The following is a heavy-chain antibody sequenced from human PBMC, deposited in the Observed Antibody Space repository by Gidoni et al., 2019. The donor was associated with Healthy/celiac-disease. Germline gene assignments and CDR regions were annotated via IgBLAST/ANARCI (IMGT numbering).Heavy chain of an antibody. Sequence: QVQLVQSGAEVKKPGSSVQVSCKSSGGTFSSYAISWVRQAPGQGLEWMGRIIPILGIANYAQKFQGRVTITADKSTSTAYMELSSLRSEDTAVYYCARDQIAVAGYFGYWGQGTLVTVSS. CDR2: IIPILGIA. V-gene: IGHV1-69*09. J-gene: IGHJ4*02. CDR1: GGTFSSYA. CDR3: ARDQIAVAGYFGY. D-gene: IGHD6-19*01.